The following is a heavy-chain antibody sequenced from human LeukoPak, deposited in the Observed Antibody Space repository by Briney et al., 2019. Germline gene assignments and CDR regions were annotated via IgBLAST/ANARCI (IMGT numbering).Heavy chain of an antibody. Sequence: ASVKVSCKASGYTFTSYYMHWVRQAPGQGLEWMGIINPSGGSTSYAQKFQGRVTMTSDTSTSTVYMELSSLRSEDTAVYYCAVPLGYYGSGSYFPTDAFDIWGQGTMVTVSS. V-gene: IGHV1-46*01. CDR2: INPSGGST. J-gene: IGHJ3*02. CDR3: AVPLGYYGSGSYFPTDAFDI. CDR1: GYTFTSYY. D-gene: IGHD3-10*01.